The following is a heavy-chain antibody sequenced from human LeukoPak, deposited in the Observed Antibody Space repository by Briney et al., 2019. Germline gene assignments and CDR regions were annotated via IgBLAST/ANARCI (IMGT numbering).Heavy chain of an antibody. V-gene: IGHV3-53*01. CDR3: ASRATVTTDRFWFDP. D-gene: IGHD4-11*01. CDR1: GFTVSNTY. Sequence: GGSLRLSCAASGFTVSNTYMTWVRQAPGKGLEWVSVIYSAVTTDYADSVKGRFIISRDNSKNTVYLQMNSLRAEDTAVYYCASRATVTTDRFWFDPWGQGTLVTVSS. J-gene: IGHJ5*02. CDR2: IYSAVTT.